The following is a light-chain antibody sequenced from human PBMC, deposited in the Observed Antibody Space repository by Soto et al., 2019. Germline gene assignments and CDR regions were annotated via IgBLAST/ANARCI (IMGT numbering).Light chain of an antibody. CDR1: QSISSW. Sequence: IRMTQSPSTLSETVEDRVTITCRASQSISSWLAWDEQKPGKAPNLLIHKASHLESGVPSRFSGSGSGTEFTLTISSLQPDDFATYYCQQSYSTPWTSGQGTNVDI. V-gene: IGKV1-5*03. CDR2: KAS. J-gene: IGKJ1*01. CDR3: QQSYSTPWT.